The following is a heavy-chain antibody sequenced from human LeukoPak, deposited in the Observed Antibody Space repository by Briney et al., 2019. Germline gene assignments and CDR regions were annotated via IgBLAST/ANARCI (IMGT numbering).Heavy chain of an antibody. V-gene: IGHV4-39*01. CDR3: ARLNNPYYYYYYMDV. CDR1: GGSISSSYY. CDR2: IYYSGST. J-gene: IGHJ6*03. Sequence: SETLSLTCTVSGGSISSSYYWGWIRQPPGKGLEWIGSIYYSGSTYYNPSLKSRVTISVDTSKNQFSLKLSSVTAADTAVYYCARLNNPYYYYYYMDVWGKGTTVTISS. D-gene: IGHD1/OR15-1a*01.